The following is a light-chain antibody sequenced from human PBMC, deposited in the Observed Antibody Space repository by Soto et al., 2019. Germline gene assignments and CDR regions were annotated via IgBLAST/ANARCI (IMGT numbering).Light chain of an antibody. Sequence: QSVLTQPPSVSEAPRQRVTIPCSGSDSNIGSNAVNWYQHLPGKAPKLLIYYDNLLASGVSDRFSGSKSGTSASLAISGLQSEDEADYYCAAWDGSLNGVVFGGGTKL. CDR3: AAWDGSLNGVV. J-gene: IGLJ2*01. CDR2: YDN. CDR1: DSNIGSNA. V-gene: IGLV1-36*01.